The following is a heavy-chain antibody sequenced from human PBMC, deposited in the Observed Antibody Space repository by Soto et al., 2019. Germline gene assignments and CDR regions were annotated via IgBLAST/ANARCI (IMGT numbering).Heavy chain of an antibody. CDR3: TIENIENSDGLYDAFDI. Sequence: ASVKVSCKTSGYTFTDYYTHWVRQAPGQGLEWMGWMNPKSGGAYFAQKLQGRVTLTRDTSIGTAYIEVNSLTSDDTAVYFCTIENIENSDGLYDAFDIWGQGTTVTVSS. J-gene: IGHJ3*02. CDR2: MNPKSGGA. V-gene: IGHV1-2*02. D-gene: IGHD5-18*01. CDR1: GYTFTDYY.